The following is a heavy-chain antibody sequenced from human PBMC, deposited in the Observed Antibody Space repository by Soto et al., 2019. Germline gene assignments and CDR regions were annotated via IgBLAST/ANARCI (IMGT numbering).Heavy chain of an antibody. V-gene: IGHV3-30*04. Sequence: QVQLVESGGGVVQPGRSLRLSCPASGFTFSDYAMHWVRQAPGKGLEWVALISHDGRNKYYADSVKGRFTICRDISKNTLVLEMNSLRTEHTAVYFCAREVHSSSSYWGQGTLVTVSS. CDR1: GFTFSDYA. CDR3: AREVHSSSSY. D-gene: IGHD2-2*01. J-gene: IGHJ4*02. CDR2: ISHDGRNK.